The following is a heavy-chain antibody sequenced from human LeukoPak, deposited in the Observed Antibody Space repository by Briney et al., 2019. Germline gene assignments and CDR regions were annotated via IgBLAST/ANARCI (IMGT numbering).Heavy chain of an antibody. CDR1: GGTFTSYA. CDR3: AREWSTYDILTGYLRS. D-gene: IGHD3-9*01. V-gene: IGHV1-69*01. CDR2: IIPIFGTA. Sequence: SVKVSCKASGGTFTSYAISWVRQAPGRGLEWMGGIIPIFGTANYAQKFQGRVTITADESTSTAYMELSSLRSEDTAVYYCAREWSTYDILTGYLRSWGQGTLVTVSS. J-gene: IGHJ4*02.